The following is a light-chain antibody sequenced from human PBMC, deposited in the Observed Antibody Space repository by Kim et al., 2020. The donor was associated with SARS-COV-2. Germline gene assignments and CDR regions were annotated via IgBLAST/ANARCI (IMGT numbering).Light chain of an antibody. J-gene: IGLJ3*02. V-gene: IGLV3-21*04. CDR2: YDI. CDR1: NIGGKN. CDR3: QVWDRSSDQWV. Sequence: SYELTQPPSVSVAPGKTAMITCGGTNIGGKNVHXYQRKPGQAPVVVICYDIERPSGIPERFSGSNSGNTATLTISGVEAGDEADYYCQVWDRSSDQWVFG.